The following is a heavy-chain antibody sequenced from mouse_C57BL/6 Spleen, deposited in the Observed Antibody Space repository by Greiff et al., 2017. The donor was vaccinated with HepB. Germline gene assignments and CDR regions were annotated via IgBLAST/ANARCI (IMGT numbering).Heavy chain of an antibody. J-gene: IGHJ3*01. CDR3: ARRGGDDYGEGAWFAY. Sequence: QVQLQQPGAELVKPGASVKLSCKASGYTFTSYWMQWVKQRPGQGLEWIGEIDPSDSYTNYNQKFKGKATLTVDTSSSTAYMQLSSLTSEDSAVDYCARRGGDDYGEGAWFAYWGQGTLVTVSA. V-gene: IGHV1-50*01. CDR1: GYTFTSYW. D-gene: IGHD2-4*01. CDR2: IDPSDSYT.